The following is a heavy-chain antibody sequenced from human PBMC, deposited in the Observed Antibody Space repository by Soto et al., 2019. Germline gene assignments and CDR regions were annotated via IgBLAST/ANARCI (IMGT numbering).Heavy chain of an antibody. CDR2: MNPNSGNT. CDR3: ARGLYYYGMDV. V-gene: IGHV1-8*01. J-gene: IGHJ6*02. CDR1: GYTFTSYD. Sequence: GASVKVSCKASGYTFTSYDINWVRQATGQGLEWMGWMNPNSGNTGYAQKFQGRVTMTRDTSISTAYMELSSLRSDDTAVYYCARGLYYYGMDVWGQGTTVTVSS.